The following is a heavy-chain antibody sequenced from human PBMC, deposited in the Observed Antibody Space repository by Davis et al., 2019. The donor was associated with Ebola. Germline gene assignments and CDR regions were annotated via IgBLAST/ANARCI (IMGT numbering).Heavy chain of an antibody. CDR1: GFTFSSYA. CDR2: ISGSGSDT. V-gene: IGHV3-23*01. J-gene: IGHJ4*02. Sequence: GGSLRLSCAASGFTFSSYAMSWVRQAPGKGLEWVSSISGSGSDTYFSDSVKGRFTISRDNSKNTVYLEMNSLRAEDTAVYYCAKDMKRTGSYGYFDFWGQGTVVSVSS. CDR3: AKDMKRTGSYGYFDF. D-gene: IGHD1-26*01.